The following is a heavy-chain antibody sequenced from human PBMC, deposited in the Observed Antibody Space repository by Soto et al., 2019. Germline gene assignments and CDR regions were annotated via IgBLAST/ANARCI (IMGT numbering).Heavy chain of an antibody. J-gene: IGHJ4*02. CDR3: ARGGLEPFDY. CDR2: INDYGTTI. D-gene: IGHD1-1*01. CDR1: GFNLGSYW. Sequence: EVQLVESGGGLVQPGGSLRLSCAASGFNLGSYWMHWVRQAPGKGLVWVSRINDYGTTINYAESVEGCFTISRDDAKSEVSLQMTNLRAEDTAVYFCARGGLEPFDYWGQGALVTVSS. V-gene: IGHV3-74*01.